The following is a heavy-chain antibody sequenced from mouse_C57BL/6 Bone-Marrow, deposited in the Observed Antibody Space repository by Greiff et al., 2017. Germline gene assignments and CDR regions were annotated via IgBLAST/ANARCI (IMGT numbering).Heavy chain of an antibody. Sequence: EVKLMESGGGLVQPGGSLKLSCAASGFTFSDYGMAWVRQAPRKGPEWVAFISNLAYSSYYADTVTGRFTISGENAKHTLYLEMSSLRSGDTAMDYCARLGGYYGWFAYWGQGTLVTVSA. D-gene: IGHD2-3*01. CDR3: ARLGGYYGWFAY. CDR2: ISNLAYSS. V-gene: IGHV5-15*01. J-gene: IGHJ3*01. CDR1: GFTFSDYG.